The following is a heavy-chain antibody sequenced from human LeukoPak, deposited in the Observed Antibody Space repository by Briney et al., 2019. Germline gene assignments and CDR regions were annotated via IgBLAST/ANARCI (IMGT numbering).Heavy chain of an antibody. CDR2: ISGSGDST. Sequence: GGSLRLSCAASGFTFSSYAMSWVRQAPGKGLEWVSGISGSGDSTYYADSVKGRFTISRDNSKNTLYLQMNSLRAEDTAVYYCTRTRGCSSTSCYADYWGQGALVTVSS. J-gene: IGHJ4*02. CDR3: TRTRGCSSTSCYADY. CDR1: GFTFSSYA. V-gene: IGHV3-23*01. D-gene: IGHD2-2*01.